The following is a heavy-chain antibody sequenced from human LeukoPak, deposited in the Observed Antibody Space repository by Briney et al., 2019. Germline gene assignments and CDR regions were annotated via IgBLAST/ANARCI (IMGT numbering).Heavy chain of an antibody. Sequence: QPGRSLRLSCAASGFTFDDYAMHWVRQAPGKGLEWVSGISWNSGSIGCADSVRGRFTISRDNAKNSLDLQMNSLRVEDTALYYCAKTGNLYSGTYGVGYYFADWGQGALVTVSS. V-gene: IGHV3-9*01. CDR1: GFTFDDYA. J-gene: IGHJ4*02. CDR3: AKTGNLYSGTYGVGYYFAD. D-gene: IGHD1-26*01. CDR2: ISWNSGSI.